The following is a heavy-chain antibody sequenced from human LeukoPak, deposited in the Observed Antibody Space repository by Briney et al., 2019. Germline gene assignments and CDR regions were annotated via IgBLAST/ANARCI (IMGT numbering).Heavy chain of an antibody. CDR2: ISWNSGSI. CDR1: GFTFDDYA. V-gene: IGHV3-9*01. J-gene: IGHJ4*02. Sequence: GGSLRLSCAASGFTFDDYAMHWVRQAPGKGLEWVSGISWNSGSIGYADSVKGRFTISRDNAKNSLYLQMNSLRAEDTALYYCAKERLDYSNPDYWGQGTLVTVSS. D-gene: IGHD4-11*01. CDR3: AKERLDYSNPDY.